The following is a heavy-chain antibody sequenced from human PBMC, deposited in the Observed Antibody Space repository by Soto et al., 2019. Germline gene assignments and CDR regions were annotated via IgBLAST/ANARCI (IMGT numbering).Heavy chain of an antibody. CDR1: GYTFTSYG. D-gene: IGHD3-10*01. V-gene: IGHV1-2*04. J-gene: IGHJ5*02. CDR2: INPNSGGT. CDR3: ARAPTGGFGEFLNWFDP. Sequence: ASVKVSCKASGYTFTSYGMRWVRQAPGQGLEWMGWINPNSGGTNYAQKFQGWVTMTRDTSISTAYMELSRLRSDDTAVYYCARAPTGGFGEFLNWFDPWGQGTLVTVSS.